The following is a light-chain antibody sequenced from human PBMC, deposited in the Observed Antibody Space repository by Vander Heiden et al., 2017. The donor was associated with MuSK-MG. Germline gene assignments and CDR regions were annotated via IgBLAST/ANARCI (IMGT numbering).Light chain of an antibody. CDR2: DVS. V-gene: IGLV2-14*03. Sequence: SSLTQPSSVSVSPGHSITISCTATSIHVGGYDYVSWYQKHPGKAPKLIIFDVSTRPSGVSHRYSGSRAGNTASPAIYGLQPEDEADYYCCSYASSSTPLDVFGSGTKVTVL. CDR3: CSYASSSTPLDV. J-gene: IGLJ1*01. CDR1: SIHVGGYDY.